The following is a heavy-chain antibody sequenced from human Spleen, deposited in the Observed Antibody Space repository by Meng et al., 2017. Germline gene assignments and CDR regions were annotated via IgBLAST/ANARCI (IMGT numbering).Heavy chain of an antibody. J-gene: IGHJ5*02. V-gene: IGHV4-31*03. D-gene: IGHD3-10*01. Sequence: QGPLQESGPGLGKPSQTLSLTCTVSGGSISSGGYYWSWIRQHPGKGLEWIGHIYYSGSTFYNPSLKSRVTMSVDTSKNQFALQLTSVTAADTAVYYCARDGVGYGSGTNKWFDPWGQGTLVTVSS. CDR3: ARDGVGYGSGTNKWFDP. CDR2: IYYSGST. CDR1: GGSISSGGYY.